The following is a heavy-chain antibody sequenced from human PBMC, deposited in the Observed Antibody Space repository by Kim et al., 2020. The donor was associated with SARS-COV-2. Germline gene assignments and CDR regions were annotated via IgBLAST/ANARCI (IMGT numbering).Heavy chain of an antibody. Sequence: VKGRFTISRDNSKNTLYLQMNSLRAEDTAVYYCAILAYYYGSGSSDFDYWGQGTLVTVSS. V-gene: IGHV3-30*07. J-gene: IGHJ4*02. CDR3: AILAYYYGSGSSDFDY. D-gene: IGHD3-10*01.